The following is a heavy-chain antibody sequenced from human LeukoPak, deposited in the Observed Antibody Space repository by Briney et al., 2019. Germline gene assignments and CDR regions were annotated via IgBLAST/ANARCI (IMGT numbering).Heavy chain of an antibody. V-gene: IGHV1-8*01. CDR3: ARSGFGSGISFDL. Sequence: VASVKVSCKASGYTFTSYDINWVRQAPGQGLEWMGWMNPNSGDTGYPQKFQGRVTMTRDTSITTAHMELSSLRSEDTAVYYCARSGFGSGISFDLWGQGTLVTVSS. D-gene: IGHD3-10*01. CDR2: MNPNSGDT. J-gene: IGHJ5*02. CDR1: GYTFTSYD.